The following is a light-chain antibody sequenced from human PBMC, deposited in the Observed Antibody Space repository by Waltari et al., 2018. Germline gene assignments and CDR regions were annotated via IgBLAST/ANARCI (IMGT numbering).Light chain of an antibody. CDR3: ATWDDRLSGWL. CDR2: KKD. Sequence: QSVLTQTPSASGTPGQRVTISCSGSSSNIGSQYVYWYQQLPGTAPKLLIYKKDQRPSGVPARSSGSKSGTSASLAISGLRSEDEADYYCATWDDRLSGWLFGGGTKLTAL. V-gene: IGLV1-47*01. CDR1: SSNIGSQY. J-gene: IGLJ3*02.